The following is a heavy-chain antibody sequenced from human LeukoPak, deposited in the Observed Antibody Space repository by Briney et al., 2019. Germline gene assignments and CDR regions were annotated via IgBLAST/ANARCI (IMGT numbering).Heavy chain of an antibody. CDR1: GFKFSASS. Sequence: GGSLRLSCAASGFKFSASSIHWVRQASGKGLVWVGRIRSQANSYATAYAASVKGRFTISRDDSDNTAYLQMNSLTTEDTAVYYCLSLDYDILTGSPQGWGQGTLVTVSS. J-gene: IGHJ4*02. D-gene: IGHD3-9*01. CDR3: LSLDYDILTGSPQG. CDR2: IRSQANSYAT. V-gene: IGHV3-73*01.